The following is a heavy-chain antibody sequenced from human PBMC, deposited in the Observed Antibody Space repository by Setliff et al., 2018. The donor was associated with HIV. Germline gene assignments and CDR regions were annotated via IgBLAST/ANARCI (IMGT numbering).Heavy chain of an antibody. J-gene: IGHJ6*03. CDR1: GYTSTSYD. CDR2: INPDSGNT. Sequence: RASVKVSCKASGYTSTSYDINWVRQATGQGLEWMGWINPDSGNTGSAQNFQGRLTITWNTSISTAYMELGSLGFDDTAVYFCARTRSGGSSVYYYYYMDVWGQGTAVTVSS. D-gene: IGHD2-15*01. V-gene: IGHV1-8*01. CDR3: ARTRSGGSSVYYYYYMDV.